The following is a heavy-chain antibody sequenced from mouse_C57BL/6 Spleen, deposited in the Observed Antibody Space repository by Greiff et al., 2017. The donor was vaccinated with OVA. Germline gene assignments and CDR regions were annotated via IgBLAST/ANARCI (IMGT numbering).Heavy chain of an antibody. CDR2: IWSGGST. D-gene: IGHD1-1*01. CDR1: GFSLTSYG. Sequence: VQVVESGPGLVQPSQSLSITCTVSGFSLTSYGVHWVRQSPGKGLEWLGVIWSGGSTDYNAAFISRLSISKDNSKSQVFFKMNSLQADDTAIYYCARSNYYGSSYRAMDYWGQGTSVTVSS. V-gene: IGHV2-2*01. J-gene: IGHJ4*01. CDR3: ARSNYYGSSYRAMDY.